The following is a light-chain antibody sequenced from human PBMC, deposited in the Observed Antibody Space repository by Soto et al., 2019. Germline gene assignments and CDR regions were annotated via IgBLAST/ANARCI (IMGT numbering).Light chain of an antibody. CDR3: SSYTTSNTRQIV. Sequence: QSVLTQPPSVSGSPGRSITISCTGTSSDVGGYNYVSWYQRHPGKAPKLIIYDVSNRPSGVSNRFSGSKSGNTASLTISGLQPEDEADYYCSSYTTSNTRQIVFGTGTKVTVL. CDR2: DVS. J-gene: IGLJ1*01. CDR1: SSDVGGYNY. V-gene: IGLV2-14*03.